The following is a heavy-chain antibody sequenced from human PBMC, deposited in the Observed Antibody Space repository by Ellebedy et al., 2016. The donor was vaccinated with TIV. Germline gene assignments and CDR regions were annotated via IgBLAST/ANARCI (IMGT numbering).Heavy chain of an antibody. Sequence: GESLKISCAASGFTFSNAWMSWVRQAPGKGLEWVGRIKSKTDGGTTDYAAPVKGRFTISRDDSKNTLCLQMNSLKTEDTAVYYCTRDSYCSGGSCYEGPGYYYYGMDVWGQGTTVTVS. V-gene: IGHV3-15*01. D-gene: IGHD2-15*01. J-gene: IGHJ6*02. CDR1: GFTFSNAW. CDR2: IKSKTDGGTT. CDR3: TRDSYCSGGSCYEGPGYYYYGMDV.